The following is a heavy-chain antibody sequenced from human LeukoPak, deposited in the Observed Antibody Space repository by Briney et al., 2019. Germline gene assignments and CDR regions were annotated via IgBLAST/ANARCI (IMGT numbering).Heavy chain of an antibody. D-gene: IGHD2-2*01. Sequence: GGSLRLSCAASGFTFSSYGMHWVRQAPGKGLEWVAFIRYDGSNKYYADSVKGRFTISRDNSKNTLYLQMNSLRAEDTAVYYCAKEEGYQLHCLDYWGQGTLVTVSS. CDR2: IRYDGSNK. CDR1: GFTFSSYG. J-gene: IGHJ4*02. V-gene: IGHV3-30*02. CDR3: AKEEGYQLHCLDY.